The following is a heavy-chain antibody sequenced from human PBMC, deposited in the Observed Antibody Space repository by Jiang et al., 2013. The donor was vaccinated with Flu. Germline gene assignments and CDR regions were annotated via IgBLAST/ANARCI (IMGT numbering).Heavy chain of an antibody. D-gene: IGHD4-23*01. CDR1: ADSIRSSDW. Sequence: GPGLVKPSGTLSLTCSASADSIRSSDWWGWVRQPPGKGLEWIGEFFHGGIIKYNPSLKSRVTISVDESNNQLSLQLSSVTAADTAVYYCARAPNDYGGELDYWGQGTLVTVSS. CDR3: ARAPNDYGGELDY. CDR2: FFHGGII. J-gene: IGHJ4*02. V-gene: IGHV4-4*02.